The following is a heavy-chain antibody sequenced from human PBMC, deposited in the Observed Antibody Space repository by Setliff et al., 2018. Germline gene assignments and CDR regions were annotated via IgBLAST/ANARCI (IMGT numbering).Heavy chain of an antibody. CDR1: GGTFSSYA. V-gene: IGHV1-69*10. CDR2: IIPILGIA. Sequence: SVKVSCKASGGTFSSYAISWVRQAPGQGLEWMGGIIPILGIANYAQKFQGRVTITADESTSTAYMELRSLRSDDTAVYYCARVTIAVAGYFDFWGQGTLVTVSS. D-gene: IGHD6-19*01. J-gene: IGHJ4*02. CDR3: ARVTIAVAGYFDF.